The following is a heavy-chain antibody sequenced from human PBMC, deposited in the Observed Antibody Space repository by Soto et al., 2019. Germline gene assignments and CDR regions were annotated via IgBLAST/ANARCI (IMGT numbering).Heavy chain of an antibody. J-gene: IGHJ5*02. V-gene: IGHV2-5*02. D-gene: IGHD1-1*01. CDR3: AHSGQTVLGILELDP. CDR1: GFSLSTSGVG. CDR2: IYWDDDK. Sequence: QITLKESGPTLVKPTQTLTLTCTFSGFSLSTSGVGVGWIRQPPGKALEWLALIYWDDDKRYSPSLKSRLTITQDTSKHQVVLTMTNMDPVHTATYYCAHSGQTVLGILELDPWGQGTLVTVSS.